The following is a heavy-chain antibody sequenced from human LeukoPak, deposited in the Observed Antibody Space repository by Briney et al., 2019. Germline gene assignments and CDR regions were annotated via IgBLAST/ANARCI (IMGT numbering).Heavy chain of an antibody. D-gene: IGHD2-8*01. CDR1: GGSISRHY. J-gene: IGHJ4*02. CDR2: VYYSGSS. Sequence: SETLSLTCTVSGGSISRHYRSWIRQSPGKGLEWLGYVYYSGSSRYNPSVQSRVTMSVDSSKNQFSLRLSSVTAADTAIYYCATEDGTNAGLFDFWGQGTLVTVSS. V-gene: IGHV4-59*11. CDR3: ATEDGTNAGLFDF.